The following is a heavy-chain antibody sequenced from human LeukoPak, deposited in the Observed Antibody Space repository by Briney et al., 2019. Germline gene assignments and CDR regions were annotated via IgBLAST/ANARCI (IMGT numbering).Heavy chain of an antibody. CDR2: ISYDGSNK. CDR1: GFTFSSYG. CDR3: ARDRGEATMGFLEWLPIDY. V-gene: IGHV3-30*03. D-gene: IGHD3-3*01. Sequence: GGSLRLSCAASGFTFSSYGMHWVRQAPGKGLEWVAVISYDGSNKYYADSVKGRFTISRDNSKNTLYLQMNSLRAEDTAVYYCARDRGEATMGFLEWLPIDYWGQGTLVTVSS. J-gene: IGHJ4*02.